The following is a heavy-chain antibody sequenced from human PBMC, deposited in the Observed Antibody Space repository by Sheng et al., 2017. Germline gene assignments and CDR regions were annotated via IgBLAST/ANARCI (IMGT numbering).Heavy chain of an antibody. CDR1: GFTFSSYW. D-gene: IGHD6-13*01. CDR2: INSDGSST. CDR3: ARAQRGYSSSWYGSFAFDI. V-gene: IGHV3-74*01. Sequence: EVQLVESGGGLVQPGGSLRLSCAASGFTFSSYWMHWVRQAPGKGLVWVSRINSDGSSTSYADSVKGRFTISRDNAKNTLYLQMNSLRAEDTAVYYCARAQRGYSSSWYGSFAFDIWGQGTMVTVSS. J-gene: IGHJ3*02.